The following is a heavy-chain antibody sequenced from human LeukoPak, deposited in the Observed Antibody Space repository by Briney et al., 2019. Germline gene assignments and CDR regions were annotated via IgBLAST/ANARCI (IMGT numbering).Heavy chain of an antibody. CDR3: AGSGSYYYYYGMDV. CDR2: FDPEDGET. Sequence: ASVKVSCKVSGYTLTELSMHWVRQAPGKGLEWMGGFDPEDGETIYAQKFQGRVTMTEDTSTDTAYMELSSLRSDDTAVYYCAGSGSYYYYYGMDVWGQGTTVTVSS. V-gene: IGHV1-24*01. J-gene: IGHJ6*02. CDR1: GYTLTELS. D-gene: IGHD1-26*01.